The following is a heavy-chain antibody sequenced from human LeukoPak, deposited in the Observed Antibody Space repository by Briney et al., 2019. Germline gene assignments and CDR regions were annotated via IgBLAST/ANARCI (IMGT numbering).Heavy chain of an antibody. CDR3: ARGIYLSCSSTSCYPDYFDY. CDR1: GFTFSNHW. CDR2: IKPDGSAK. Sequence: TGGSLRLSCEASGFTFSNHWMSWVRQAPGKGLEWVANIKPDGSAKYYVGSMEGRFTISRDNAKNSLYLQLNSLRAEDTAVYYCARGIYLSCSSTSCYPDYFDYWGQGTLVTVSS. V-gene: IGHV3-7*01. J-gene: IGHJ4*02. D-gene: IGHD2-2*01.